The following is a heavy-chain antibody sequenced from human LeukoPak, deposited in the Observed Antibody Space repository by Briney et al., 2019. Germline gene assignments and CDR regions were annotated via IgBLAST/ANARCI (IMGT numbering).Heavy chain of an antibody. D-gene: IGHD3-22*01. J-gene: IGHJ4*02. V-gene: IGHV3-48*03. CDR2: ISSSGSTI. CDR3: ARDPYYYDSSGYYYYFDY. CDR1: GFTFSSYE. Sequence: GGSLRLSCAASGFTFSSYEMNWVRQAPGKGLEWVSYISSSGSTIYYADSMKGRFTISRDNAKNSLYLQMNSLRAEDTAVYYCARDPYYYDSSGYYYYFDYWGQGTLVTVSS.